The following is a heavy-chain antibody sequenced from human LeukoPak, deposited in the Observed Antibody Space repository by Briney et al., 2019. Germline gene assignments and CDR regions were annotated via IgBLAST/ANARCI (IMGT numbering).Heavy chain of an antibody. CDR2: IYYSGST. D-gene: IGHD2/OR15-2a*01. CDR3: ARDTFSLIDY. CDR1: GGSVSRSPYY. J-gene: IGHJ4*02. Sequence: SETLSLTCTVSGGSVSRSPYYWGWIRQPPGKGLEWIGNIYYSGSTYYNPSLKSRVTFSVDTSKNQFSLKLSSVTAADTAVYYCARDTFSLIDYWGQGTLVTVSS. V-gene: IGHV4-39*07.